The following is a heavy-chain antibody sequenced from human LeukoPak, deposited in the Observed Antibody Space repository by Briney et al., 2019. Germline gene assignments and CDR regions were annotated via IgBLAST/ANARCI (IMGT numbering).Heavy chain of an antibody. V-gene: IGHV4-59*01. CDR2: LYYSGVT. CDR1: AGSIGSYY. CDR3: VYGPNHYYIDH. Sequence: SQTLSLTWTVAAGSIGSYYYTWIRQPPVKNLEWIAYLYYSGVTNYKPSLKSRVTNSLDTSMKQFSLILRCVTAADAAVYFCVYGPNHYYIDHRGQGTLVTVSS. J-gene: IGHJ4*02. D-gene: IGHD3-16*01.